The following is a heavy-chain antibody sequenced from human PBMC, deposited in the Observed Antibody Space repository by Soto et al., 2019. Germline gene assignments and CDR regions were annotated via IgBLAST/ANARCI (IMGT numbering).Heavy chain of an antibody. J-gene: IGHJ4*02. CDR3: ARALSGYYDFWSGPNAFDY. CDR1: GYTFTSYD. CDR2: MNPNSGNT. Sequence: ASVKVSCKASGYTFTSYDINWVRQATGQGLEWMGWMNPNSGNTGYAQKFQGRVTMTRNTSISTAYMELSSLRSEDTAVYYCARALSGYYDFWSGPNAFDYWGQGTLVTVSS. V-gene: IGHV1-8*01. D-gene: IGHD3-3*01.